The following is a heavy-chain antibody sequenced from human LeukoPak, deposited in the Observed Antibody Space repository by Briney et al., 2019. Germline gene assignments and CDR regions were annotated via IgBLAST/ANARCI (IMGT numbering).Heavy chain of an antibody. CDR1: GYTFTGYY. CDR2: INPNSGGT. V-gene: IGHV1-2*02. D-gene: IGHD1-26*01. J-gene: IGHJ4*02. Sequence: ASVKVSCKASGYTFTGYYMHWVRQAPGQGLEWMGWINPNSGGTNYAQKFQGRVTMTRDTSISTAYMELSGLRSDDTAVYYCARGIHGLPYYGVVSYFDYWGQGTLVTVSS. CDR3: ARGIHGLPYYGVVSYFDY.